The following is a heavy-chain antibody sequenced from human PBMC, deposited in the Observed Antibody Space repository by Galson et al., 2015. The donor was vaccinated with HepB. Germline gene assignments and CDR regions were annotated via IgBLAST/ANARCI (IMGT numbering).Heavy chain of an antibody. CDR1: GFVFSDYY. Sequence: SLRLSCAASGFVFSDYYMTWIRQAPGKGLEWVSYISASGNVKRYSDSVMGRFTISRDNGENSVFLQMDSLRPEDTAVYYCARALVSGPYYMDVWGSGMPVSVSS. V-gene: IGHV3-11*01. CDR2: ISASGNVK. J-gene: IGHJ6*03. D-gene: IGHD3-10*01. CDR3: ARALVSGPYYMDV.